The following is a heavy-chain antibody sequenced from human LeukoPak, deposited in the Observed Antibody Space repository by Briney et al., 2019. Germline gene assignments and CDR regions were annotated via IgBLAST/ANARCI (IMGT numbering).Heavy chain of an antibody. D-gene: IGHD2-2*01. Sequence: VSVKVSCKASGYTFTSYGISWVRQAPGQGLEWMGWISAYNGNTNYAQKLQGRVTMTTDTSTSTAYMELRSLRSDDTAVYYCARDWYCSSTSCYWAYFDYWGQGTLVTVSS. J-gene: IGHJ4*02. CDR2: ISAYNGNT. CDR1: GYTFTSYG. V-gene: IGHV1-18*01. CDR3: ARDWYCSSTSCYWAYFDY.